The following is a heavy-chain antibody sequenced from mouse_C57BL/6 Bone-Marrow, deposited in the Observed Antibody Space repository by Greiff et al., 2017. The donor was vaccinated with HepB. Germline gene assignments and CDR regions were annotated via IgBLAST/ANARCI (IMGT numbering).Heavy chain of an antibody. CDR2: SRNKANDYTT. V-gene: IGHV7-1*01. J-gene: IGHJ2*01. CDR1: GFTFSDFY. Sequence: KLVESGGGLVQSGRSLRLSCATSGFTFSDFYMEWVRQAPGKGLEWIAASRNKANDYTTEYSASVKGRFIVSRDTSQSILYLQMNALRAEDTAIYYCARDAGTGTGFDYWGQGTTLTVSS. D-gene: IGHD4-1*01. CDR3: ARDAGTGTGFDY.